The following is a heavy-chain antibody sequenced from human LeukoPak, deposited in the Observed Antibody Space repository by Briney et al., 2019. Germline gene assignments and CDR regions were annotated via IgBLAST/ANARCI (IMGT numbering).Heavy chain of an antibody. J-gene: IGHJ6*04. V-gene: IGHV1-46*01. CDR3: ARDAQASYYDILTGVYGMDV. Sequence: ASVKVSCKASGYTFTSYYMHWVRQAPAQGLEWMGIINHSGGSTSYAQKFQGRVTMTRDTSTSTVYMELSSLRSEDTAVYYCARDAQASYYDILTGVYGMDVWGKGTTVTVSS. D-gene: IGHD3-9*01. CDR1: GYTFTSYY. CDR2: INHSGGST.